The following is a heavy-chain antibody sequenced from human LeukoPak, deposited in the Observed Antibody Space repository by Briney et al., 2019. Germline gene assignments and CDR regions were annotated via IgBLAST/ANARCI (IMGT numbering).Heavy chain of an antibody. V-gene: IGHV3-9*01. CDR2: ISWKSDTI. Sequence: GRSLRLSCTTSGFTFGNHAMHWVRRVPGKGLEWVSGISWKSDTIGYADSVKGRFTVSRDNARNSLFLQMNNLRPDDTALYYCVKAKGTGSTWFADYFQHWGQGTVVTVAS. CDR3: VKAKGTGSTWFADYFQH. D-gene: IGHD3-10*01. J-gene: IGHJ1*01. CDR1: GFTFGNHA.